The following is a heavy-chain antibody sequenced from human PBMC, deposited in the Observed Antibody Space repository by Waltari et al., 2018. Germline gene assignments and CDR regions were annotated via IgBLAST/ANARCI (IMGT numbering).Heavy chain of an antibody. Sequence: EVQLVESGGGLIQPGGSLRLSCAASGFTVSSNYMSWVRQAPGKGLEWVSVIYSGGSTYYADSVKCRFTISRDKSKNTLYLQMNSLRAEDTAVYYCAREANNQQLGGDYWGQGTLVTVSS. J-gene: IGHJ4*02. CDR2: IYSGGST. V-gene: IGHV3-53*01. D-gene: IGHD6-13*01. CDR1: GFTVSSNY. CDR3: AREANNQQLGGDY.